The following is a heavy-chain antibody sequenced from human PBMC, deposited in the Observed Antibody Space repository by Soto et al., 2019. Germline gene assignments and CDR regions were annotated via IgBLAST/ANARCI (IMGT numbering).Heavy chain of an antibody. V-gene: IGHV3-30*03. CDR1: GFTFNTYG. Sequence: QVQLVESGGGVVQPGRSLGLSCAASGFTFNTYGMHWVRQAPGKGLEWVAAISYDGINKYYVDSVKGRFTISSENSKNTLYVQMNSLRAEDTALYYCARSPQPTRGIHWYFDVWGRGILVTVSS. CDR3: ARSPQPTRGIHWYFDV. D-gene: IGHD1-26*01. CDR2: ISYDGINK. J-gene: IGHJ2*01.